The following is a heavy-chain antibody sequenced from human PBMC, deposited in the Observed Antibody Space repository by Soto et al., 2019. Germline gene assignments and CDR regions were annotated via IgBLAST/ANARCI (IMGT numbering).Heavy chain of an antibody. Sequence: PGGSLRLSCAGSGFTFRWFGMNWVRQAPGKGLEWVARISNDGSNEYYVDSVKGRFTISRDNSKNTLYLQMDSLRAEDTAVYYCAKGEVRGIIPYYFDYWGLGTLVTVSS. D-gene: IGHD3-10*01. CDR1: GFTFRWFG. V-gene: IGHV3-30*18. CDR3: AKGEVRGIIPYYFDY. J-gene: IGHJ4*02. CDR2: ISNDGSNE.